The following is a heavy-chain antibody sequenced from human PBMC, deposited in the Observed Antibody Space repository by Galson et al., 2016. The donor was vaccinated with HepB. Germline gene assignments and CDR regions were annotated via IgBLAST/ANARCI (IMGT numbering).Heavy chain of an antibody. J-gene: IGHJ6*02. D-gene: IGHD5-12*01. CDR1: GDSVSSNSAA. CDR2: TYYRSKWYN. V-gene: IGHV6-1*01. CDR3: AGEGASGLHYNYYGMDV. Sequence: CAISGDSVSSNSAAWNWIRQSPSRGLEWLGRTYYRSKWYNDYAESVKSRITINPDTSKNQFSLQLHSVTPDDTAFYYCAGEGASGLHYNYYGMDVWGQGTTVTVSS.